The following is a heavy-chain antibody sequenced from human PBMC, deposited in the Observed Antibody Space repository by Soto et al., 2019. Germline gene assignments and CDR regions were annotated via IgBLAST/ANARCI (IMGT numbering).Heavy chain of an antibody. V-gene: IGHV1-18*01. J-gene: IGHJ5*02. CDR2: IGSHNGDT. D-gene: IGHD3-3*01. Sequence: QVQLVQSGPEVKKPGASVKISCKASGYTFSTYGFIWVRQAPGQGLEGMGWIGSHNGDTNYVQQSQGRVTMTTDTSTTMSYKELRSLTADDTAVYFCARVWSGAAGFDPWGPGTLVSVSS. CDR1: GYTFSTYG. CDR3: ARVWSGAAGFDP.